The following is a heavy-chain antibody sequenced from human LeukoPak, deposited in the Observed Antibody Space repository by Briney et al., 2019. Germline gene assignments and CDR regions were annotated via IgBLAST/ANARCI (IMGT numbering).Heavy chain of an antibody. J-gene: IGHJ4*02. D-gene: IGHD2-2*01. CDR2: IYTSGST. CDR1: GGSISSYY. V-gene: IGHV4-4*07. Sequence: ASETLSLTCTVSGGSISSYYWSWIRQPAGKGLEWIGRIYTSGSTNYNPYLKSRVTMSVDTSKNQFSLKLSSVTAADTAVYYCARNKGYCSSTSCSPFDYWGQGTLVTVSS. CDR3: ARNKGYCSSTSCSPFDY.